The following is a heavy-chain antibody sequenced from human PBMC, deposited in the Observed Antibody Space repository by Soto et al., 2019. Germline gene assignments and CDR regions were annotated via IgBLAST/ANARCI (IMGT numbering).Heavy chain of an antibody. D-gene: IGHD3-10*02. V-gene: IGHV4-31*03. J-gene: IGHJ6*02. Sequence: PSETLSLTCTVSGGSISSGGYYWSWIRQHPGKGLEWIGYIYYSGSTYYNPSLKSRVTISVDTSKNQFSLKLSSVTAADTAVYYCARDVRGVIRTLYYYYGMDVWGQGTTVTVSS. CDR1: GGSISSGGYY. CDR3: ARDVRGVIRTLYYYYGMDV. CDR2: IYYSGST.